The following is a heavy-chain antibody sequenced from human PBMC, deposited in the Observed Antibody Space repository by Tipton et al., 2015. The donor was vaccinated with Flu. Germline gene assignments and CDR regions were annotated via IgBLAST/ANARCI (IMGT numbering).Heavy chain of an antibody. V-gene: IGHV4-38-2*02. D-gene: IGHD3-9*01. CDR2: IYHSGST. CDR3: ARLDRYFDL. CDR1: GYSISSGYY. Sequence: TLSLTCTVSGYSISSGYYWGWIRQPPGKGLEWIGSIYHSGSTYYNPSLKSRVTISVDTSKNQFSLKLSSVTAADTAVYYCARLDRYFDLWGRGTLVTVSS. J-gene: IGHJ2*01.